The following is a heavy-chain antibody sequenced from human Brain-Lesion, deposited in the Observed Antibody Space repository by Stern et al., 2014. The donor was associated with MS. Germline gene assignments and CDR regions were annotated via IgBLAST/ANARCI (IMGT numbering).Heavy chain of an antibody. V-gene: IGHV4-61*02. CDR1: GGPISSHSYY. CDR2: IYASGNT. D-gene: IGHD4-17*01. J-gene: IGHJ4*02. CDR3: ARDYGDLEFDL. Sequence: VQLVESGPGLVKPSQTLSLTCTVSGGPISSHSYYWSWIRPPAGKGLEWIGRIYASGNTNYNPSLKGRVSISVDTSKNQLSRRLSSVTASDTAVYYCARDYGDLEFDLWGQGTLVTVSS.